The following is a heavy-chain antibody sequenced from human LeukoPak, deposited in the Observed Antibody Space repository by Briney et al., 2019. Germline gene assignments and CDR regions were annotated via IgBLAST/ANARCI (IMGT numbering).Heavy chain of an antibody. CDR1: GYTFTSYD. Sequence: ASVKVSCKASGYTFTSYDINWVRQATGQGLEWMGWLNPITDNTGYARKFQGRVTMTRNTSISTAYMELSSLTSEDTAVYYCAIVRSSWSPPDNYWGQGTLVTVSS. CDR2: LNPITDNT. CDR3: AIVRSSWSPPDNY. V-gene: IGHV1-8*01. J-gene: IGHJ4*02. D-gene: IGHD6-13*01.